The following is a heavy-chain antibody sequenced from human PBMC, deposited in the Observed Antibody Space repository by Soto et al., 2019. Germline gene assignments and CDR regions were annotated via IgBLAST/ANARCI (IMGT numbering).Heavy chain of an antibody. CDR2: ISYGGSA. CDR3: AKSDRIRPSDAFDV. J-gene: IGHJ3*01. CDR1: DDSISSYY. D-gene: IGHD2-21*01. Sequence: SETLSLTCSVSDDSISSYYWNWIRQPPGKGLEWIGSISYGGSANYNPSLKSRVTFSVDTSKSHFSLRLTSVTSADTAMYYCAKSDRIRPSDAFDVWGQGTMVTVSS. V-gene: IGHV4-59*01.